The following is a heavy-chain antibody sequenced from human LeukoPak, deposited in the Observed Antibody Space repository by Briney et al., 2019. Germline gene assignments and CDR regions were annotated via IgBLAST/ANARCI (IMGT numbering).Heavy chain of an antibody. CDR1: GYTLTELS. J-gene: IGHJ4*02. D-gene: IGHD6-19*01. Sequence: GASVKVSCKVSGYTLTELSMHWVRQAPRKGLEWMGGFDPEDGETIYAQKFQGRVTMTEDTSTDTAYRELSSLRSEDTAVYYCATEGIAVAGTPYWGQGTLVTVSS. CDR2: FDPEDGET. CDR3: ATEGIAVAGTPY. V-gene: IGHV1-24*01.